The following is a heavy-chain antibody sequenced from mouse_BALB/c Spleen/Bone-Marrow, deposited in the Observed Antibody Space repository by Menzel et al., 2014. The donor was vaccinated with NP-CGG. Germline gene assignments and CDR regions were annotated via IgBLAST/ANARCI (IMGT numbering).Heavy chain of an antibody. Sequence: VQLQQSGAELMKPGASVKISCKASGYTFTDYNMHWVKQSHGKSLEWIGYIYPYNGGTGYNQKFKTKATLTVDNSSSTAYMELRSLTSEDSAVYYCARRDYDSFFDYWGQGTTLTVSS. CDR2: IYPYNGGT. D-gene: IGHD2-4*01. CDR3: ARRDYDSFFDY. J-gene: IGHJ2*01. CDR1: GYTFTDYN. V-gene: IGHV1S29*02.